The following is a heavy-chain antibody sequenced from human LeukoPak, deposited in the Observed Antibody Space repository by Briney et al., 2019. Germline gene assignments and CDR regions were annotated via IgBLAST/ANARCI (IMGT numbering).Heavy chain of an antibody. CDR3: ARDGGYVNFDY. CDR2: IKQDGSEK. D-gene: IGHD5-12*01. Sequence: GGSPRLSCAASGFTFSSYWMSWVRQAPGKGLEWVANIKQDGSEKYYVDSVKGRFTISRDNAKNSLYLQMNSLRAEDTAVYYCARDGGYVNFDYWGQGTLVTVSS. V-gene: IGHV3-7*03. J-gene: IGHJ4*02. CDR1: GFTFSSYW.